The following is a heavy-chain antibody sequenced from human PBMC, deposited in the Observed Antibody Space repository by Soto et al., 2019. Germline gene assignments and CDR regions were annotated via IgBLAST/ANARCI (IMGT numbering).Heavy chain of an antibody. CDR1: GFTFSTFA. D-gene: IGHD1-26*01. J-gene: IGHJ4*02. CDR3: AKSGPTNYFDF. Sequence: EVQLLESGGGFVQPGGSLRLSCAASGFTFSTFAMNWVRQALGKGLEWVSGITGGSGFTFYADSVKGRFTISRDDSENTLFLQMSSLRAEDTAKYYCAKSGPTNYFDFWGQGTLVTVSS. V-gene: IGHV3-23*01. CDR2: ITGGSGFT.